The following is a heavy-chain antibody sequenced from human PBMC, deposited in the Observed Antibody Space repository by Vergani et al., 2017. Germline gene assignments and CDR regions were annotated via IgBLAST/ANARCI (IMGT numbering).Heavy chain of an antibody. J-gene: IGHJ4*02. V-gene: IGHV3-30*03. CDR1: GFTFSSYG. D-gene: IGHD6-6*01. CDR2: ISYDGSNK. Sequence: QVQLVESGGGVVQPGRSLRLSCAASGFTFSSYGMHWVRQAPGKGLEWVAVISYDGSNKYYADSVKGRFTISIANSKNTLYLQMNSLRAEDTAVYYCARQYSSSSFYFDYWGQGTLVTVSS. CDR3: ARQYSSSSFYFDY.